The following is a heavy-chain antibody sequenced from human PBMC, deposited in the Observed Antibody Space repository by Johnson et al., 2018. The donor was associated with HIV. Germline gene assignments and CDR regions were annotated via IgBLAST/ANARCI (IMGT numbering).Heavy chain of an antibody. V-gene: IGHV3-30*04. D-gene: IGHD4-17*01. J-gene: IGHJ3*02. CDR2: ISSDGSNK. CDR1: GFTFSSYA. CDR3: TTDRPSPYGDYDAFDI. Sequence: QVQLVESGGGVVQPGRSLRLSCAASGFTFSSYAMHWVRQAPGKGLEWVAVISSDGSNKYYADSVKGRFTISRDNSKNTLYLQMNSLRAEDTAVYYCTTDRPSPYGDYDAFDIWGQGTMVTVSS.